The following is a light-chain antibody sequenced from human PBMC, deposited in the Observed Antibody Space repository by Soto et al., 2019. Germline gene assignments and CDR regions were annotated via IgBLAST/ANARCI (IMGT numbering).Light chain of an antibody. CDR2: EGT. CDR3: CSYAGYGTYV. Sequence: QSALIQSASLSGSPGQSITISCTGTDVGTYNLVSWYQLHPGKGRKLIIYEGTKRSSGLSNRFSGSKSGNTASLTISGLQAEDEAEYYCCSYAGYGTYVFGPGTKLTVL. CDR1: DVGTYNL. V-gene: IGLV2-23*01. J-gene: IGLJ1*01.